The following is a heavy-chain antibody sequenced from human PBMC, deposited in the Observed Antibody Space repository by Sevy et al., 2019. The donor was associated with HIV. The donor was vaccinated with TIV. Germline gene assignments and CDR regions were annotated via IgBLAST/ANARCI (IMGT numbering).Heavy chain of an antibody. V-gene: IGHV1-2*02. J-gene: IGHJ4*02. D-gene: IGHD5-18*01. CDR1: GYTFTGQY. CDR3: SRDLRLRGYSYGCFDY. CDR2: INPNSGNT. Sequence: ASVKVSCKASGYTFTGQYIHWVRQAPGQGLEWMGWINPNSGNTNYAQEFQGRVTMTRDTSISTTYMELSGLKSDDTAVYYCSRDLRLRGYSYGCFDYWGQGTLVTVSS.